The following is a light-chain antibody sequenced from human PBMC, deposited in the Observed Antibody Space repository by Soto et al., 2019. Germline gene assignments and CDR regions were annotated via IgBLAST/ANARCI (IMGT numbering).Light chain of an antibody. CDR2: YDS. J-gene: IGLJ2*01. CDR1: NIGSKS. Sequence: SYVLTQAPSVSVAPGKTATITCGGNNIGSKSVHWYQQKPGQAPVLVIYYDSDRPSGIPERFSGSNSGSTATLTISRVEAGDEADYYCQVWDIGSGVAFGGGTKL. CDR3: QVWDIGSGVA. V-gene: IGLV3-21*04.